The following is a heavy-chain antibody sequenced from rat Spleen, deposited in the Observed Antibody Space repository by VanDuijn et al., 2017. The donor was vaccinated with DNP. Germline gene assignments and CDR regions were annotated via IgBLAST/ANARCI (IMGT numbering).Heavy chain of an antibody. J-gene: IGHJ2*01. CDR2: ISTGGGIT. CDR1: GFTFSNHG. D-gene: IGHD1-10*01. CDR3: ARGTRDFDY. V-gene: IGHV5S13*01. Sequence: EVQLVESGGGLVQPGRSLTLSCAVSGFTFSNHGMAWVRQAPTKGLEWVASISTGGGITYYRDSVKGRFTISRDNAKSTLYLQMDSLRSEDTATYYCARGTRDFDYWGQGVMVTVSS.